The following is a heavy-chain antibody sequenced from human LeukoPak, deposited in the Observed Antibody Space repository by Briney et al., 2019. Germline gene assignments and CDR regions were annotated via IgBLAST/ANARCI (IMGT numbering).Heavy chain of an antibody. CDR1: GGTFSSYA. Sequence: SVTVSCKASGGTFSSYAISWVRQAPGQGLEWMGGIIPIFGTANYAQKFQGRVTMTTDTSTSTAYMELRSLRSDDTAVYYCARAYIVVVPAAENAFDIWGQGTMVTVSS. CDR3: ARAYIVVVPAAENAFDI. D-gene: IGHD2-2*01. J-gene: IGHJ3*02. V-gene: IGHV1-69*05. CDR2: IIPIFGTA.